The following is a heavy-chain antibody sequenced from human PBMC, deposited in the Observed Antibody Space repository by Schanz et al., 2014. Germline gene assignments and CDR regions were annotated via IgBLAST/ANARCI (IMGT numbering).Heavy chain of an antibody. CDR2: ISSRSSHI. CDR1: RFTASSHS. J-gene: IGHJ4*02. V-gene: IGHV3-21*02. D-gene: IGHD3-3*01. Sequence: EVQLVESGGGLVKPGGSLRLSCGVSRFTASSHSMNWVRQAPGKGLEWVSSISSRSSHIYYADSVKGRFTVSRDNAKNSVYLQMNSLRAEDTAVYYCVRDCFFAFDYWGQGTLVTVSS. CDR3: VRDCFFAFDY.